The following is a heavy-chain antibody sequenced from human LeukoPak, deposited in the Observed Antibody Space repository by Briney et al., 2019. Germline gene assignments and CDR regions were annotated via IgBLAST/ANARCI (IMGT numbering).Heavy chain of an antibody. D-gene: IGHD5-12*01. CDR1: GFTFSSYG. Sequence: GGSLRLSCAASGFTFSSYGMSWVRQAPGKGLEWVSAISGSGGSTYYADSVKGRFTISRDNSKNTLYLQMNSLRAEDTAVYYCARSRLGGYSGYDENWRLLDYWGQGTLVTVSS. V-gene: IGHV3-23*01. CDR3: ARSRLGGYSGYDENWRLLDY. CDR2: ISGSGGST. J-gene: IGHJ4*02.